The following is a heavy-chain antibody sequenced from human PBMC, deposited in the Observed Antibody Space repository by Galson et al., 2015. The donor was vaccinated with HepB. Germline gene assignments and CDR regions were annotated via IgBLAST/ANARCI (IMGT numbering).Heavy chain of an antibody. D-gene: IGHD6-19*01. CDR3: ARHFDSSGGRGFDY. J-gene: IGHJ4*02. Sequence: TLSLTCTVSGGSISSSSYYWGWIRQPPGKGLEWIGSIYYSGSTYYNPSLKSRVTISVDTSKNQFSLKLSSVTAADTAVYYCARHFDSSGGRGFDYWGQGTLVTVSS. V-gene: IGHV4-39*01. CDR1: GGSISSSSYY. CDR2: IYYSGST.